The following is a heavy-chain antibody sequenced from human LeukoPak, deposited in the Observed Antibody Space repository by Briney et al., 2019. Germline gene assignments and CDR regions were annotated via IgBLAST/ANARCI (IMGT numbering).Heavy chain of an antibody. J-gene: IGHJ5*02. CDR1: GFTFSSYS. CDR3: AKDDGSGSYSDH. CDR2: ISSSGSTI. D-gene: IGHD3-10*01. Sequence: GGSLRLSCAASGFTFSSYSMNWVRQAPGKGLEWVSYISSSGSTIYYADSVKGRFTISRDNSKNTLYLQKNSLRAEDTAVYYCAKDDGSGSYSDHWGQGTLVTVSS. V-gene: IGHV3-48*04.